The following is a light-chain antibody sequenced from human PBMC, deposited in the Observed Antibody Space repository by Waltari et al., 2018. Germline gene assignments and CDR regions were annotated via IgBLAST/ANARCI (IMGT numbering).Light chain of an antibody. CDR3: QQANSFPGT. V-gene: IGKV1-12*01. J-gene: IGKJ5*01. CDR2: GAS. Sequence: DIQMTQSPSSVSASVGDRVTITCRATQDISNWLAWYQQKPGKAPKLLIYGASKLESGVPSRFSGRGSGTDFTLTISSLQPEDFATYYCQQANSFPGTFGQGTRLEIK. CDR1: QDISNW.